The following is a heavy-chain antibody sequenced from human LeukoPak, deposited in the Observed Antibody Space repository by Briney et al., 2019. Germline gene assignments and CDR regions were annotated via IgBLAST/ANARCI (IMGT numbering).Heavy chain of an antibody. CDR1: GYTFTSYG. J-gene: IGHJ4*02. CDR2: ISAYNGNT. V-gene: IGHV1-18*01. Sequence: ASVTVSCKASGYTFTSYGISWVRQAPGQGLEWMGWISAYNGNTNYAQKLQGRVTMTTDTSTSTAYMELRSLRSDDTAVYYCARGYDFWSGYYTRSTTDGSFDYWGQGTLVTVSS. D-gene: IGHD3-3*01. CDR3: ARGYDFWSGYYTRSTTDGSFDY.